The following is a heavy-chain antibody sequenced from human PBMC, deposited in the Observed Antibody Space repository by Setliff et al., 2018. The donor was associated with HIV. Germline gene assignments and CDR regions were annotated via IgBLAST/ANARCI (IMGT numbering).Heavy chain of an antibody. CDR1: TYTFSSYV. D-gene: IGHD2-2*01. V-gene: IGHV1-18*01. CDR3: ATQRDIVMVPGQGGFDI. CDR2: ISVYNGNT. Sequence: EASVKVSCKASTYTFSSYVINWVRQAPGQGLGWMGRISVYNGNTIYAQKLQGRVIMTTDTSTSTAYMELRSLRSDDTAMYYCATQRDIVMVPGQGGFDIWAQGTMVT. J-gene: IGHJ3*02.